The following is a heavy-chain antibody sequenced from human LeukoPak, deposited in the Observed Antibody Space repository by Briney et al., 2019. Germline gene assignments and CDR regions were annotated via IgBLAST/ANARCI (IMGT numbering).Heavy chain of an antibody. J-gene: IGHJ4*02. D-gene: IGHD6-13*01. CDR2: IKQDGSEK. CDR1: GFTFSSYA. CDR3: ARGRLRSSSWYYFDY. V-gene: IGHV3-7*01. Sequence: GGSLRLSCAASGFTFSSYAMHWVRQAPGKGLEWVANIKQDGSEKYYVDSVKGRFTISRDNAKNSLYLQMNSLRAEDTAVYYCARGRLRSSSWYYFDYWGQGTLVTVSS.